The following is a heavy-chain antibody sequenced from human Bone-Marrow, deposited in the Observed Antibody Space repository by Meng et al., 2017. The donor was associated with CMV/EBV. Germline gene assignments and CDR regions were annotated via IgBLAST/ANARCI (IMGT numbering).Heavy chain of an antibody. V-gene: IGHV4-34*01. CDR3: ARGRGSSSLYYYYGMDV. J-gene: IGHJ6*02. CDR2: INHSGST. D-gene: IGHD6-6*01. Sequence: SQTLSLTCAVYGGSFSGYYWSWIRQPPGKGLEWIGEINHSGSTNYHPSLKSRVTISVDTSKNQFSLKLSSVTAADTAVYYCARGRGSSSLYYYYGMDVWGQGTTVTVSS. CDR1: GGSFSGYY.